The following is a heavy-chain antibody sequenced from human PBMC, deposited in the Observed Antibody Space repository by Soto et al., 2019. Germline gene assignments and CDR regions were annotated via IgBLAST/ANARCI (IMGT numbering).Heavy chain of an antibody. V-gene: IGHV1-69*13. Sequence: SVKVSCKASGGTFSSYAISWVRQAPGQGLEWMGGIIPIFGTANYAQKFQGRVTITADESTSTAYMELSSLRSEDTAVYYCARGDIVVVPAAIRARYYYYGMDVWGQGTTVTVSS. CDR1: GGTFSSYA. CDR2: IIPIFGTA. CDR3: ARGDIVVVPAAIRARYYYYGMDV. J-gene: IGHJ6*02. D-gene: IGHD2-2*02.